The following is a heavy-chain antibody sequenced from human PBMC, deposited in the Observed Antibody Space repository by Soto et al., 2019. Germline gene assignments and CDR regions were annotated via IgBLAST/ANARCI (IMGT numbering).Heavy chain of an antibody. J-gene: IGHJ4*02. CDR2: ISSTTNYI. CDR3: ARESEDLTSNFDY. Sequence: VTLSCAASGFTFTRYSMNWVRQAPGKGLEWVSSISSTTNYIYYGDSMKGRFTISRDNAKNSLYLEMNSMRAEDTAVYYCARESEDLTSNFDYWGKGTLVTVSS. V-gene: IGHV3-21*06. CDR1: GFTFTRYS.